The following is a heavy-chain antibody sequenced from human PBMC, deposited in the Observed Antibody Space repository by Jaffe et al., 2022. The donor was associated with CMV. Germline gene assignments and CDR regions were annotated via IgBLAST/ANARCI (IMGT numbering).Heavy chain of an antibody. D-gene: IGHD3-10*01. J-gene: IGHJ4*02. CDR3: AKEGPSGGDYFDY. CDR2: ISGRGDRT. V-gene: IGHV3-23*01. CDR1: GFTFSSSA. Sequence: EVQLLDSGGGLVQPGGSLRLSCAASGFTFSSSAMSWVRQAPGKGLEWVSAISGRGDRTYYADSVRGRFTISRDNSKNTLYLQMNSLRAEDTAIYYCAKEGPSGGDYFDYWGQGTLVTVSS.